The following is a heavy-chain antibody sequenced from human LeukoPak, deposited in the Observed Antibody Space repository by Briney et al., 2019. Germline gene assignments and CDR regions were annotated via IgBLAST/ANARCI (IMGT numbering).Heavy chain of an antibody. CDR1: GGSFSGYY. CDR2: INHSGST. CDR3: ATLLDKDDALDI. J-gene: IGHJ3*02. V-gene: IGHV4-34*01. D-gene: IGHD3-22*01. Sequence: SETLSLTCAVYGGSFSGYYWSWIRQPPGKGLEWIGEINHSGSTNYNPSLKSRVTISVDTSKNQFSLKLSSVTAADTAVYYCATLLDKDDALDIWGQGTMVTVSS.